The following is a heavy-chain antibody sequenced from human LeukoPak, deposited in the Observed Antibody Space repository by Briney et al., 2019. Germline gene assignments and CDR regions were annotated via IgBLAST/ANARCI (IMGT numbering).Heavy chain of an antibody. J-gene: IGHJ4*02. V-gene: IGHV3-23*01. D-gene: IGHD2-15*01. CDR3: AKDGRFGDFDH. CDR1: GFNFSNYV. CDR2: ISGFGGST. Sequence: PGGSLRLSCAASGFNFSNYVISWVRQAPGKGLEWVSGISGFGGSTYYAGSVEGRFTISRDNSKNTLFLQLNSLRVEDTAVYYCAKDGRFGDFDHWGQGTLVTVSS.